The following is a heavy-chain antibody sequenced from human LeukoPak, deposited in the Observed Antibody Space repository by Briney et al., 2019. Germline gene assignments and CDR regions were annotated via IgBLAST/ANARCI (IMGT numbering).Heavy chain of an antibody. J-gene: IGHJ5*02. V-gene: IGHV7-4-1*02. CDR2: INTNTGNP. CDR1: GYTFTTYA. CDR3: ARGKSRHYYDSSGYYYPNWFDP. D-gene: IGHD3-22*01. Sequence: ASVKVSCKASGYTFTTYAMNWVRQAPGQGLEWMGWINTNTGNPTYAQGFTGRFVFSLDTSVSTAYLQISSLKAEDTAVYYCARGKSRHYYDSSGYYYPNWFDPWGQGTLVTVSS.